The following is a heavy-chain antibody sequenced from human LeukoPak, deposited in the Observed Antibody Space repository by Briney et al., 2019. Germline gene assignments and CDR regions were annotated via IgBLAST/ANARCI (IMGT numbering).Heavy chain of an antibody. CDR3: ARAYYSSGSQAGAFDI. CDR1: GFTFSSYS. CDR2: ISSSSSYI. Sequence: PGGSLRLSCAASGFTFSSYSMNWVRQAPGKGLEWVSSISSSSSYIYYADSVKGRFTISRDNAKNSLYLQMNSLRAEDTAVYYCARAYYSSGSQAGAFDIWGQGTMVTVSS. D-gene: IGHD3-10*01. V-gene: IGHV3-21*01. J-gene: IGHJ3*02.